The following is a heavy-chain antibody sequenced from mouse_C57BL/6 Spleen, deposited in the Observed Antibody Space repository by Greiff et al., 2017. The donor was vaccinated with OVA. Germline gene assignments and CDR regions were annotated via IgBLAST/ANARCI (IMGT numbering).Heavy chain of an antibody. J-gene: IGHJ4*01. Sequence: VQLKESGPELVKPGASVKISCKASGYSFTGYCMNWVKQSPDKSLEWIGEINPSTGGTTYNQKFKAKATLTVAKSSSTAYIELKSLTSEDSAVDGCARPQHVYAMDYWGQGTSVTVSS. CDR2: INPSTGGT. V-gene: IGHV1-42*01. CDR1: GYSFTGYC. CDR3: ARPQHVYAMDY.